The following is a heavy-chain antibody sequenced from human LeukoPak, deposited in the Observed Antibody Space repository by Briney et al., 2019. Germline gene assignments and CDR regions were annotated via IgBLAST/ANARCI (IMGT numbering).Heavy chain of an antibody. CDR1: GNTFTTSL. CDR2: IYPGDSDT. CDR3: ARPKYSSSLAFDF. V-gene: IGHV5-51*01. Sequence: GESLKISCRDSGNTFTTSLIVWVRQMPGKGLEWMGIIYPGDSDTKYSLSFQGQVTISADKSISTAYLHWNSLKASDTATYYCARPKYSSSLAFDFWGQGTPVTVSS. J-gene: IGHJ4*02. D-gene: IGHD6-6*01.